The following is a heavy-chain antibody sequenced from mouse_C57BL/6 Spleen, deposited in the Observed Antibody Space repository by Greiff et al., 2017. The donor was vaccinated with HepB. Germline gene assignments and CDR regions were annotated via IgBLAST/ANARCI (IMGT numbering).Heavy chain of an antibody. D-gene: IGHD1-1*01. Sequence: VQLQQSGAELVRPGASVTLSCKASGYTFTDYEMHWVKQTPVHGLEWIGAIDPETGGTAYNQKFKGKAILTADKSSSTAYMELRSLTSEDSAVYDCTSGGSTTVVASGDYWGQGTSVTVSS. CDR3: TSGGSTTVVASGDY. CDR2: IDPETGGT. CDR1: GYTFTDYE. V-gene: IGHV1-15*01. J-gene: IGHJ4*01.